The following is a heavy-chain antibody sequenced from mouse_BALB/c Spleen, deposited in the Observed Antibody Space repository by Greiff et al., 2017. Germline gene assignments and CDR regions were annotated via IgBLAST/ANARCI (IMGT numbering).Heavy chain of an antibody. CDR2: ISSGGSYT. V-gene: IGHV5-9-4*01. Sequence: VRLMGSGGGLVRPGGSLKLSCAASGLPFGSYAMSWVRQSPEKRLEWVAEISSGGSYTYYPDTVTGRFTISRDNAKNTLYLEMSSLRSEDTAMYYCARDGYYVAYWGQGTLVTVSA. CDR1: GLPFGSYA. D-gene: IGHD2-3*01. CDR3: ARDGYYVAY. J-gene: IGHJ3*01.